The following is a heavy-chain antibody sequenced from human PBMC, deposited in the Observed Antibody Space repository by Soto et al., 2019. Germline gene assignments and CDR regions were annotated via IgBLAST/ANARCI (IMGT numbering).Heavy chain of an antibody. D-gene: IGHD2-15*01. Sequence: PSETLSLTCAVYGGSFSGYYWSWIRQPPGKGLEWIGEINHSGSTNYNPSLKSRVTISVDTSKNQFSLKLSSVTAADTAVYYFARVGYCSGGSCKEPLFDYWGQGTLVTVSS. CDR3: ARVGYCSGGSCKEPLFDY. CDR1: GGSFSGYY. J-gene: IGHJ4*02. CDR2: INHSGST. V-gene: IGHV4-34*01.